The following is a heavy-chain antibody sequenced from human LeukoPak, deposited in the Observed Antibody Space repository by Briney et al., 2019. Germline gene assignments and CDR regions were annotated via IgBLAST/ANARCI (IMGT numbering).Heavy chain of an antibody. V-gene: IGHV1-8*01. CDR2: MNPNRGNT. CDR3: ARGRNYCVWSGYYFRCFDP. Sequence: GSVKVSRKASGYTLTSYDIYWVRQATGQGVEWMGWMNPNRGNTGYAQKLQGRVTLTRNTSISTGYMELSSLRSEETGVYYCARGRNYCVWSGYYFRCFDPWGQGTLVTVSS. CDR1: GYTLTSYD. D-gene: IGHD3-3*01. J-gene: IGHJ5*02.